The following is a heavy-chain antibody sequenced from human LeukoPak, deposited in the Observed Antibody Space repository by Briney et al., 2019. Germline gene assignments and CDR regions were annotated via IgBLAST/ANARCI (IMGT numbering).Heavy chain of an antibody. J-gene: IGHJ6*02. Sequence: ASVKVSCKASGYTLTSYDINWVRQATGQGLEWMGWMNPNSGNTGYAQKFQGRVTMTRNTSISTAYMELSSLRSEDTAVYYCARVNSPDYGYYYYYGMDVWGQGTTVTVSS. CDR3: ARVNSPDYGYYYYYGMDV. CDR2: MNPNSGNT. D-gene: IGHD3-16*01. CDR1: GYTLTSYD. V-gene: IGHV1-8*01.